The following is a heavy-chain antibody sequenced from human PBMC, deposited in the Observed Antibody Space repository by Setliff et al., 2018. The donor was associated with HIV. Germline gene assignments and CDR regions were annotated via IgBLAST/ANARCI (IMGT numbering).Heavy chain of an antibody. CDR1: GFTFSTYG. CDR3: ATQVNYDSQH. D-gene: IGHD3-22*01. Sequence: GESLKISCAASGFTFSTYGMHWIRQAPGKGLEWVSYIAASSSSETDYAASVKGRFTVSRDNAKNSLYLQMNSLRAEDTAVYYCATQVNYDSQHWGQGTLVTVSS. V-gene: IGHV3-21*05. J-gene: IGHJ1*01. CDR2: IAASSSSET.